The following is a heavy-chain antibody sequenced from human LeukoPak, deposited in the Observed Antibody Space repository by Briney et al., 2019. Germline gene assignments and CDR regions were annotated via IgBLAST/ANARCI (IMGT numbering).Heavy chain of an antibody. CDR1: GGSFGGYY. Sequence: SSETLSLTCAVHGGSFGGYYWSWIRQPPGKGLEWIGEINHSGSTNYNPSLKSRVTISVDTSKSQFSLKLRSVTAADTAVYYCASLLNVAGYSSHDSDYWGQGTLVTVSS. CDR2: INHSGST. D-gene: IGHD5-12*01. V-gene: IGHV4-34*01. CDR3: ASLLNVAGYSSHDSDY. J-gene: IGHJ4*02.